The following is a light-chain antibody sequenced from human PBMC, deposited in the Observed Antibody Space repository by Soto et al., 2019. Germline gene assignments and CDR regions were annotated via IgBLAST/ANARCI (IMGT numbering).Light chain of an antibody. J-gene: IGLJ1*01. V-gene: IGLV2-14*01. CDR1: NSDIGGYNV. CDR3: SSYTDSATLGV. CDR2: EVT. Sequence: QSALTQPGSVSGSPGQSITIYCTGTNSDIGGYNVYSWFQHHPAKAPKLVIHEVTHRPSGISNRFSGSKSGNTASLTISGLQAEDEASYYCSSYTDSATLGVFGTGTKLTVL.